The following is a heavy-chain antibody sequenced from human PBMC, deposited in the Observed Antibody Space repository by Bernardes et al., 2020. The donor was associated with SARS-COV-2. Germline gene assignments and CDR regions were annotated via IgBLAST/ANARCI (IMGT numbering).Heavy chain of an antibody. CDR2: ISYEGSKK. CDR1: VFTSNNFG. Sequence: SFRLSCAAAVFTSNNFGIHWVRPAPGRGLEWVAVISYEGSKKYYADSLEGRFTISKDNSKNTVYLQMNNLRSEDTAIYYCAKVQAIFWIRPYNSGMDVWGQGTTVTVSS. CDR3: AKVQAIFWIRPYNSGMDV. V-gene: IGHV3-30*18. J-gene: IGHJ6*02. D-gene: IGHD5-18*01.